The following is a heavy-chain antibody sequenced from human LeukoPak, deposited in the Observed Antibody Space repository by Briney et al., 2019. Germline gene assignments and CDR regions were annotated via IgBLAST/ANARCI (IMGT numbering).Heavy chain of an antibody. D-gene: IGHD6-13*01. J-gene: IGHJ5*02. V-gene: IGHV4-4*07. CDR3: ARDMGIAAAGTVNWFDP. CDR1: GGSISNYY. CDR2: IYTCGST. Sequence: SETLSLTCTVSGGSISNYYWSWIRQPAGKGLEWIGRIYTCGSTNYNPSLKSRVTMSVDTSKNQFSLKLSSVTAADTAVYYCARDMGIAAAGTVNWFDPWGQGTLVTVSS.